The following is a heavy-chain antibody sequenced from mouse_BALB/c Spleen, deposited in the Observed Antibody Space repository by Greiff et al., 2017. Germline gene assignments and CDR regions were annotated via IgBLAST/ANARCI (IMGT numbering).Heavy chain of an antibody. J-gene: IGHJ3*01. CDR3: ARSGYGNYAWFAY. D-gene: IGHD2-10*02. Sequence: QVQLKESGPQLVRPGASVKISCKASGYSFTSYWMHWVKQRPGQGLEWIGMIDPSDSETRLNQKFKDKATLTVDKSSSTAYMQLSSPTSEDSAVYYCARSGYGNYAWFAYWGQGTLVTVSA. CDR2: IDPSDSET. V-gene: IGHV1S126*01. CDR1: GYSFTSYW.